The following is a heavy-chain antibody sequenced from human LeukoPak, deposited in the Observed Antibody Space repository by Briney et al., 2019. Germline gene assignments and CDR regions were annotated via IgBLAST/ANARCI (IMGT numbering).Heavy chain of an antibody. CDR2: ISSSSSTI. CDR1: GFTFSSYS. CDR3: ARHARLGVVND. V-gene: IGHV3-48*04. J-gene: IGHJ4*02. Sequence: PGGSLRLSCAASGFTFSSYSMNWVRQAPGKGLEWVSYISSSSSTIYYADSAKGRFTISRDNAKNSLYLQMNSLRAEDTAVYYCARHARLGVVNDWGQGTLVTVSS. D-gene: IGHD3-3*01.